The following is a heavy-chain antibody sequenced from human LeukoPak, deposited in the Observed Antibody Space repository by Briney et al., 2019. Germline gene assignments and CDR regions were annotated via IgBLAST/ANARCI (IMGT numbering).Heavy chain of an antibody. J-gene: IGHJ5*02. CDR2: ISSSSSYI. V-gene: IGHV3-21*01. D-gene: IGHD1-26*01. CDR3: ARGTISVGATTEKYNWFDP. Sequence: PGGSLRLSCAASGFTFSSYGMNWVRQAPGKGLEWVSSISSSSSYIYYADSVKGRFTISRDNAKNSLYLQMNSLRAEDTAVYYCARGTISVGATTEKYNWFDPWGQGTLVTVSS. CDR1: GFTFSSYG.